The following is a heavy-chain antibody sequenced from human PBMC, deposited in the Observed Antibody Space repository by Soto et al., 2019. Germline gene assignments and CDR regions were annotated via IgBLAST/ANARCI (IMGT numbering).Heavy chain of an antibody. J-gene: IGHJ5*02. V-gene: IGHV4-30-4*08. CDR2: IYYSGST. CDR1: GGSISSGGYY. Sequence: PSETLSLTCTVSGGSISSGGYYWSWIRQHPGKGLEWIGYIYYSGSTYYNPSLKSRVTISVDTSKNQFSLKLSSVTAADTAVYYCARDIVVVPATNWFDPWGQGTLVTVSS. D-gene: IGHD2-2*01. CDR3: ARDIVVVPATNWFDP.